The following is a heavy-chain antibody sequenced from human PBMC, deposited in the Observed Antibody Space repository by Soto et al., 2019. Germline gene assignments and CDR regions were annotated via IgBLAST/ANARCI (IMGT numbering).Heavy chain of an antibody. Sequence: QLQLQESGPGLVKPSETLSLTCTVSGGSISSSSYYWGWIRQPPGKGLEWIGSIFYSGSTYYNPSLKSRVTNSVDTSKNQFSLKLSSVTAADTAVYYCASHRPCCVYSVFPFDLWGQGTLVTVSS. D-gene: IGHD5-18*01. CDR2: IFYSGST. CDR3: ASHRPCCVYSVFPFDL. V-gene: IGHV4-39*01. CDR1: GGSISSSSYY. J-gene: IGHJ5*02.